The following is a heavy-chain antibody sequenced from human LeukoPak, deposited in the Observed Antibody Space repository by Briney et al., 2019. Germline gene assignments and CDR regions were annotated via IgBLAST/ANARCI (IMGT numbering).Heavy chain of an antibody. CDR2: IRHDGSNK. CDR1: GFTFSSYG. D-gene: IGHD5-18*01. V-gene: IGHV3-30*02. J-gene: IGHJ4*02. CDR3: AKDPNRGGLSNYGYEWSY. Sequence: PGGSLRLSCAASGFTFSSYGMHWVRQAPGKGLEWVAFIRHDGSNKYYADSVKGRFTISRDNSKTTLYLQMNSLRAEDTVVYYCAKDPNRGGLSNYGYEWSYWGQGTLVTVSS.